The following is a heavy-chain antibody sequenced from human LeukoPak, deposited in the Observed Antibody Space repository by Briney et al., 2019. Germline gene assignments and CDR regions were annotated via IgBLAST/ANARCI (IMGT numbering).Heavy chain of an antibody. D-gene: IGHD6-19*01. J-gene: IGHJ4*02. Sequence: GGTLRLSCAASGFTFSRYGMSWVRQAPGKGLEWVSAISGSGGSTYYADSVKGRFTISRDNSKNTLYLQISSLRAEDTAVYYCAEDHLPGIVVADRDYWGQGTLVTVSS. CDR2: ISGSGGST. CDR1: GFTFSRYG. V-gene: IGHV3-23*01. CDR3: AEDHLPGIVVADRDY.